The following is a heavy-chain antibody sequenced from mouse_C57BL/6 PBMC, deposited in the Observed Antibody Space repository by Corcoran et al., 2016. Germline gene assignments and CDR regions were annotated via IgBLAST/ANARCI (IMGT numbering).Heavy chain of an antibody. J-gene: IGHJ4*01. CDR3: ATARATDYAMDY. D-gene: IGHD3-1*01. V-gene: IGHV1-76*01. CDR1: GYTFTDYY. Sequence: QVQLKQSGAELVRPGASMKLSCKASGYTFTDYYINWVKQRHGQGLEWIARIYPGSGNTYYNEKFKGKATLPAEKSSSTAYMQLSSLTSEDSSVYLGATARATDYAMDYWGEGTTVTVSS. CDR2: IYPGSGNT.